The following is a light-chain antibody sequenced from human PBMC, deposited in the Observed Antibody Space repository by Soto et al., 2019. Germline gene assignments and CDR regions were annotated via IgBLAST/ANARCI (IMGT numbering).Light chain of an antibody. CDR2: DVS. Sequence: QSALTQPASVSGSPGQSITISCTGTRSDVGGYNFVSWYQQKPGKAPQFIIYDVSNRPSGVSNRFSGSKSGNTASLTISRLQAEDEADYFCISYAPTSSQHLVFGGGTKLTVL. CDR1: RSDVGGYNF. J-gene: IGLJ2*01. CDR3: ISYAPTSSQHLV. V-gene: IGLV2-14*01.